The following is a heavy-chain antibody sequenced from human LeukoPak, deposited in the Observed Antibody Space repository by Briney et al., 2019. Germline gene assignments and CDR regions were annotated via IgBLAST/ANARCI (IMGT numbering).Heavy chain of an antibody. D-gene: IGHD6-13*01. CDR2: INPNSGGT. V-gene: IGHV1-2*02. CDR1: GYTFTGYY. CDR3: ARVYRDSSRWSTYYFDY. Sequence: GASVKVSCKASGYTFTGYYMHWVRQAPGQGLEWMGWINPNSGGTNYAQKLQGRVTMTTDTSTSTAYMELRSLRFDDTDVYYCARVYRDSSRWSTYYFDYWGQGTLVTVSS. J-gene: IGHJ4*02.